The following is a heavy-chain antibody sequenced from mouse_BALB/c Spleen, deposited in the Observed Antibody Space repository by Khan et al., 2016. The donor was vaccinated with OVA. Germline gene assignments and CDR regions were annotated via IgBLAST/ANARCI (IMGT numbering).Heavy chain of an antibody. CDR1: GYSITSGYA. CDR2: ISYSGVT. J-gene: IGHJ2*01. Sequence: DVQLQESGPGLVKPSQSLSLTCTVTGYSITSGYAWNWIRQFPGNKLEWMGYISYSGVTSYTPSLKSRISITRDTSKNQFFLQLNSVNTEDTATYYCARGNYYGYYFDYWGQGTTLTVSS. V-gene: IGHV3-2*02. D-gene: IGHD1-1*01. CDR3: ARGNYYGYYFDY.